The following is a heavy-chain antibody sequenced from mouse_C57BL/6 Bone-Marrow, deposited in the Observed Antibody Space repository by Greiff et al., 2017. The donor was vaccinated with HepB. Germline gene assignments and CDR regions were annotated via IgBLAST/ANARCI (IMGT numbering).Heavy chain of an antibody. Sequence: QVQLKQPGAELVKPGASVKLSCKASGYTFTSYWMHWVKQRPGRGLEWIGRIDPNSGGTKYNEKFKSKATLTVDKPSRTAYMQLSSLTSEDSAVYYCARDPLDSSGYGFAYWGQGTLVTVSA. D-gene: IGHD3-2*02. V-gene: IGHV1-72*01. CDR3: ARDPLDSSGYGFAY. J-gene: IGHJ3*01. CDR2: IDPNSGGT. CDR1: GYTFTSYW.